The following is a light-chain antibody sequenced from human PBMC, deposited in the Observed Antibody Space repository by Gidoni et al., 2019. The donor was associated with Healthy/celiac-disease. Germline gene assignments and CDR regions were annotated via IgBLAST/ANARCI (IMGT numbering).Light chain of an antibody. V-gene: IGKV3-11*01. CDR1: QSVSSY. CDR2: DAS. J-gene: IGKJ5*01. Sequence: IVLAPSPATLSLSPGERATLSCRASQSVSSYLAWYQQKPGQAPRLLIYDASNRATGIPARFSGSGSGTDFTLTISSLEPEDCAVYYCQQRSNWITFGQGTRLEIK. CDR3: QQRSNWIT.